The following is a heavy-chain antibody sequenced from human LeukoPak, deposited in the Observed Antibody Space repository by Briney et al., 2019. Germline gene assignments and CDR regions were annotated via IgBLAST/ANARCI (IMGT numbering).Heavy chain of an antibody. J-gene: IGHJ4*02. D-gene: IGHD6-19*01. CDR1: SGSISSYY. Sequence: PSETLSLTCTVSSGSISSYYWGWIRQPPGKGLEWIGYIYYSGSTNYNPSLKSRVTISVDTSKNQFSLKLSSVTAADTAVYYCAREIKRTRHSSGWSPLFDYWGQGTLVTVSS. V-gene: IGHV4-59*01. CDR3: AREIKRTRHSSGWSPLFDY. CDR2: IYYSGST.